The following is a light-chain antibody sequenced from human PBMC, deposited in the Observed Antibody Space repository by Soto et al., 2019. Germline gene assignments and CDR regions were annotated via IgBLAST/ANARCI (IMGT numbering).Light chain of an antibody. J-gene: IGKJ1*01. CDR3: QQYGSSPRT. V-gene: IGKV3-11*01. Sequence: EIVLTQSPATLSLSPGETATLSCRASQSVRNYLAWYQQKPGQAPRLLIYDASNRATGIPARFSGTGSETDFTLTISSLEPEDFAVYYCQQYGSSPRTFGQGTKVDIK. CDR2: DAS. CDR1: QSVRNY.